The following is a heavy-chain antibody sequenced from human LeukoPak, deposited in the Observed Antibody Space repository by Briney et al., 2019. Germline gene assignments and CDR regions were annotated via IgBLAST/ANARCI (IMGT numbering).Heavy chain of an antibody. CDR1: GFTFSDYY. Sequence: GGSPRLSCAASGFTFSDYYMNWIRQAPGKGLEWISYISGSGSTIYYADSVNGRFTISRDNAKNSLYLQMNSLRVEDTAVYYCARALRSRRGIVVVPTALDCWGQGTLVTVSS. CDR3: ARALRSRRGIVVVPTALDC. J-gene: IGHJ4*02. CDR2: ISGSGSTI. D-gene: IGHD2-2*01. V-gene: IGHV3-11*01.